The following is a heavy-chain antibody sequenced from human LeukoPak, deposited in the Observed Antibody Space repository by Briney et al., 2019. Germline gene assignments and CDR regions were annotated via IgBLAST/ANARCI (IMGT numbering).Heavy chain of an antibody. V-gene: IGHV4-61*10. CDR3: AREHIRGYYMDV. CDR2: IYYSGST. CDR1: GGSINSENYY. D-gene: IGHD2-21*01. Sequence: KPSETLSLTCTVSGGSINSENYYWSWIRQPAGKGLEWIGYIYYSGSTNRNPALTSRVTMSVDTSKNQFSLKLSSVTAADTAVYYCAREHIRGYYMDVWGKGTTVTISS. J-gene: IGHJ6*03.